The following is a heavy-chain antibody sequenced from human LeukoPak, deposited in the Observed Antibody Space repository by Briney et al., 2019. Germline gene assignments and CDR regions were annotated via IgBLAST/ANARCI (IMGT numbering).Heavy chain of an antibody. CDR1: GFTFSSYA. CDR2: ISGSGGST. CDR3: AKSRVGYGDYYYGMNV. D-gene: IGHD4-17*01. Sequence: GGSLRLSCAASGFTFSSYAMSWVRQAPGKGLEWVSAISGSGGSTYYADSVKGRFTISRDNSKNTLYLQMNSLRAEDTVVYYCAKSRVGYGDYYYGMNVWGQGTTVTVSS. V-gene: IGHV3-23*01. J-gene: IGHJ6*02.